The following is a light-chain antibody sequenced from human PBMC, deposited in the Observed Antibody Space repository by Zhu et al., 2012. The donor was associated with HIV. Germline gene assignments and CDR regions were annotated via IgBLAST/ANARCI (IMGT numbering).Light chain of an antibody. CDR2: ATS. CDR1: QTVGQY. V-gene: IGKV1-39*01. Sequence: DIQMTQSPSSLSVSVGDRVTITCRASQTVGQYLHWYQQRSGKAPKLLIYATSTLQTGVPSRFSGRGSGTEFTLTISSLQPDDLATYYCQQYDRDSKTFGQGTKVEIK. J-gene: IGKJ1*01. CDR3: QQYDRDSKT.